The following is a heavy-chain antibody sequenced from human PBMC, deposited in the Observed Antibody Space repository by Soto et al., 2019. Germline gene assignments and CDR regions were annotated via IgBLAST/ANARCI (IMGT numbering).Heavy chain of an antibody. CDR1: GFSLSTSGMC. CDR2: IDWDDDK. D-gene: IGHD6-6*01. CDR3: ARMSIAARPSYYYYYGMDV. Sequence: ESGPTLVNPTQTLTLTCTFSGFSLSTSGMCVSWIRQPPGKALEWLALIDWDDDKYYSTSLKTRLTISKDTSKNQVVLTMTNMDPVDTATYYCARMSIAARPSYYYYYGMDVWGQGTTVTVS. J-gene: IGHJ6*02. V-gene: IGHV2-70*01.